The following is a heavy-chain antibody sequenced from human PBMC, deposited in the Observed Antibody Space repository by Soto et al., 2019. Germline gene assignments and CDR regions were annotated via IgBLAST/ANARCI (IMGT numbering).Heavy chain of an antibody. V-gene: IGHV3-23*01. J-gene: IGHJ2*01. CDR1: GFTFSSYA. CDR3: AKDLLPALRKGYWYFDL. CDR2: ISGSGGST. Sequence: EVQLLESGGGLVQPGGSLRLSCAASGFTFSSYAMSWVRQAPGKGLEWVSAISGSGGSTYYADSVKGRFTISRDNSKNTLYLQMNSLRAEDTAVYYCAKDLLPALRKGYWYFDLWGRGTLVTVSS.